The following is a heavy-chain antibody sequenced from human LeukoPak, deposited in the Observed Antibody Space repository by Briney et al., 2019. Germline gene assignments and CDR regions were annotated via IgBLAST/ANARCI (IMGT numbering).Heavy chain of an antibody. CDR2: INAGNGDT. D-gene: IGHD3-9*01. CDR1: GYTFTSYY. Sequence: ASVKVSCKASGYTFTSYYMHWVRQAPGQGLEWMGWINAGNGDTKYSQGFQGRVTITRDTSASTAYMQLSSLRSEDMAVYYCARDPLQYHDLLTGSQPQYYFDFWGQGTLVTVSS. V-gene: IGHV1-3*03. J-gene: IGHJ4*02. CDR3: ARDPLQYHDLLTGSQPQYYFDF.